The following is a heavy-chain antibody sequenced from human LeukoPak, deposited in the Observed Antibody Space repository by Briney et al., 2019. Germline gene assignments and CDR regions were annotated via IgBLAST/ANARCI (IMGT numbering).Heavy chain of an antibody. CDR3: ATHYGSGSLDY. V-gene: IGHV3-23*01. CDR2: IRSNGDTA. Sequence: GGSLRLSCAASGFTFSRIAMTWVRQAPGKGLEWVSTIRSNGDTAYNADSVRGRFAISRDNSKNTLYLLMNSLRAEDTAVYYCATHYGSGSLDYWGQGTLVTVSS. J-gene: IGHJ4*02. D-gene: IGHD3-10*01. CDR1: GFTFSRIA.